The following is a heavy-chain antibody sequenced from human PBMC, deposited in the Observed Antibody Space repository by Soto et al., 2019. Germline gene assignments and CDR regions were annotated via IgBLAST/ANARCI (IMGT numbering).Heavy chain of an antibody. J-gene: IGHJ5*02. CDR2: VKTKSEGETT. CDR3: TTLGPS. V-gene: IGHV3-15*07. CDR1: GFTFGDAW. Sequence: GGSLRLSCVASGFTFGDAWMNWVRQAAGKGLEWVGHVKTKSEGETTDYTAPVKGRFTIWRDDSTNTLYLQMNSLKSEDTGKYFCTTLGPSWGQGTQVTVSS.